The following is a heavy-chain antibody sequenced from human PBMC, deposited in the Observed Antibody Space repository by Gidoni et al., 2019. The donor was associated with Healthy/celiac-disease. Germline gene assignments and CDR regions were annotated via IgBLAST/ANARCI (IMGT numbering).Heavy chain of an antibody. J-gene: IGHJ5*02. Sequence: QVQLVESGGGVVQPGRSLRLSCAASGFTFRSYAMHWVRQAPGKGLEWVAVISYDGSNKYYADSVKGRFTISRDNSKNTLYLQMNSLRAEDTAVYYCAKVRDSSGWLVNWFDPWGQGTLVTVSS. V-gene: IGHV3-30*04. CDR3: AKVRDSSGWLVNWFDP. D-gene: IGHD6-19*01. CDR2: ISYDGSNK. CDR1: GFTFRSYA.